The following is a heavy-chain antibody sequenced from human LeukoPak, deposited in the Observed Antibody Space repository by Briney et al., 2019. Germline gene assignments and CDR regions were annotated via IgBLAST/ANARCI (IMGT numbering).Heavy chain of an antibody. D-gene: IGHD3-22*01. V-gene: IGHV4-34*01. CDR3: ARRESWFPFDY. CDR2: INHSGST. CDR1: GGSFSGYY. J-gene: IGHJ4*02. Sequence: SETLSLTCAVYGGSFSGYYWSWIRQPPGKGLEWVGEINHSGSTNYNPSLKSRVTISVDTSKNQFSLKLSSVTAADTAVYYCARRESWFPFDYWGQGTLVTVSS.